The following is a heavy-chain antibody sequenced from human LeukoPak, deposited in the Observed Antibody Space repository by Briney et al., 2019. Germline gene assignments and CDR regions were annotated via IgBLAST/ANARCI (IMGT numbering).Heavy chain of an antibody. V-gene: IGHV1-18*01. CDR3: ARRGYSGYDQRYYYYYGMDV. CDR1: GYTFTRYG. Sequence: ASVKVSCKASGYTFTRYGISWVRQAPGQGLEWMGWISAYNGNTNYAQKLQGRVTMTTDTSTSTAYMELRSLRSDDTAVYYCARRGYSGYDQRYYYYYGMDVWGQGTTVTVSS. CDR2: ISAYNGNT. J-gene: IGHJ6*02. D-gene: IGHD5-12*01.